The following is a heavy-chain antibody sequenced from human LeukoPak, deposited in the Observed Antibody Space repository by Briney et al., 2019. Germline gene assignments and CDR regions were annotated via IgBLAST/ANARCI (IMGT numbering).Heavy chain of an antibody. V-gene: IGHV3-23*01. Sequence: GGSLRLSCAASGFTFSSYAMSWVRQAPGKGLEWVSGILDSGYSTYYANSVRGRFTISRDNSNNTLYLQMNSLRAEDTAVYYCAKLGGHPLHNYYVGVWGKGTTVAVSS. J-gene: IGHJ6*03. CDR2: ILDSGYST. D-gene: IGHD3-16*01. CDR3: AKLGGHPLHNYYVGV. CDR1: GFTFSSYA.